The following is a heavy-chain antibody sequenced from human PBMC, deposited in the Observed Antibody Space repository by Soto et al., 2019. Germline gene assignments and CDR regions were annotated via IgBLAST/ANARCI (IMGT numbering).Heavy chain of an antibody. V-gene: IGHV4-34*01. CDR1: GGSFSGYF. CDR3: VRGPYNYNSRYFDY. J-gene: IGHJ4*02. CDR2: INHSGIT. D-gene: IGHD1-1*01. Sequence: QVQLQQWGAGLLKPSETLSLTSTVSGGSFSGYFWNWIRQPPGKGLEWLAEINHSGITNYNPSVESRVSMSVDTSKNQFTLRLYSVTAADTAVYYCVRGPYNYNSRYFDYWGQGTLVTVSS.